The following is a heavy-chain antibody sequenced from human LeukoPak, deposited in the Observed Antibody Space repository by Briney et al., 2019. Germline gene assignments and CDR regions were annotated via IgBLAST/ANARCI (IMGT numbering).Heavy chain of an antibody. J-gene: IGHJ5*02. Sequence: RASVKVSCKASGYTFTSYDIHWVRQATGQGFEWMGWMNPNSGNTGYAQKFQGRVTMTRNTSISTAYMELSSLRSEDTAVYYCARGRPIVVEGYNWFDPWGQGTLVTVSS. V-gene: IGHV1-8*01. CDR2: MNPNSGNT. D-gene: IGHD3-22*01. CDR1: GYTFTSYD. CDR3: ARGRPIVVEGYNWFDP.